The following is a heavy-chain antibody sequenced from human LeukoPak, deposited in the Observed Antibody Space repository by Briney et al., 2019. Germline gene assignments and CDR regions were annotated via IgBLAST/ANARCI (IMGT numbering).Heavy chain of an antibody. Sequence: GESLKISCKGSGYNFTSYWISWVRQMPGKGLEWMGIIYLGDSDTRYSPSFQGQVTISADKSISTAYLQWSSLKASDTAMYYCARQEVVAATPADYWGQGTLVTVSS. J-gene: IGHJ4*02. CDR1: GYNFTSYW. V-gene: IGHV5-51*01. D-gene: IGHD2-15*01. CDR2: IYLGDSDT. CDR3: ARQEVVAATPADY.